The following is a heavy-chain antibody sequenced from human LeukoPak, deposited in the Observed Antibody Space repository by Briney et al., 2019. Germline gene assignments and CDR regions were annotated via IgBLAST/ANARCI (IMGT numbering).Heavy chain of an antibody. CDR1: GFTFDNYT. CDR3: AKDMSLLSSSWYGGLDY. CDR2: ISWDGGST. Sequence: PGGSLRLSCAASGFTFDNYTMHWVRQAPGKGLEWVSLISWDGGSTFYADSVRGRFTISRDNSKNSLYLQMNSLRTEDTALYYCAKDMSLLSSSWYGGLDYWGQGTLVTVSS. J-gene: IGHJ4*02. V-gene: IGHV3-43*01. D-gene: IGHD6-13*01.